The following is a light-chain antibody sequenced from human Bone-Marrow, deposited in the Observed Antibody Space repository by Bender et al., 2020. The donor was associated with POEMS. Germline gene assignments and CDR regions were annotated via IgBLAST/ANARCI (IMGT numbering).Light chain of an antibody. Sequence: QSALTQPASMSGSPGQSITISCTGSSSDIGGYDYVSWYQQRPGKAPKLIMYDVSSRPSGISFRFSGSKSGNTASLTISGLQPEDEADYYCSSYTSGTSLGVFGTGTKVTVL. V-gene: IGLV2-14*03. J-gene: IGLJ1*01. CDR2: DVS. CDR3: SSYTSGTSLGV. CDR1: SSDIGGYDY.